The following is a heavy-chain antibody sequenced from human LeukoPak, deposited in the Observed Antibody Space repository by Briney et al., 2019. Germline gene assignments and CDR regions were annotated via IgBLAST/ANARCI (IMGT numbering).Heavy chain of an antibody. D-gene: IGHD3-22*01. CDR3: ARYFDNTGYSWRRFDY. V-gene: IGHV3-7*01. CDR2: IRQDGSDK. Sequence: WGYLRLSCAASGFTFSNFWMTWVRQAPGKGLEWVATIRQDGSDKYYVDSVKGRFTISRDNAKNSLYLQMNSLRAEDTAVYYCARYFDNTGYSWRRFDYWGQGALVTVSS. CDR1: GFTFSNFW. J-gene: IGHJ4*02.